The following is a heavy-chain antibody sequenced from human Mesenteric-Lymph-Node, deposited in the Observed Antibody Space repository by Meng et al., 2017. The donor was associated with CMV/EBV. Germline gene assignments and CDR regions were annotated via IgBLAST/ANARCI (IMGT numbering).Heavy chain of an antibody. CDR1: GFTFDDYA. CDR2: ISWNSGNL. Sequence: SLKISCAASGFTFDDYAMHWVRQAPGKGLEWVSGISWNSGNLAYADSVKGRFTTSRDNAKNSLYLQMNSLRPEDTAFYYFAKDISGGSSRWYELDYWGQGTLVTVSS. CDR3: AKDISGGSSRWYELDY. J-gene: IGHJ4*02. V-gene: IGHV3-9*01. D-gene: IGHD6-13*01.